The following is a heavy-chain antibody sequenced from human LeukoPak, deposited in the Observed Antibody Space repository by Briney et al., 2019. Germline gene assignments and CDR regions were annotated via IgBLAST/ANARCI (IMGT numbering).Heavy chain of an antibody. CDR1: GGSISSYY. D-gene: IGHD6-13*01. J-gene: IGHJ3*02. CDR2: IYTSGST. CDR3: ARDNERAAAETDAFDI. V-gene: IGHV4-4*07. Sequence: SETLSLTCTVSGGSISSYYWSWIRQPAAKGLEWIGRIYTSGSTNYNPSLKSRVTMSVDTSKNQFSLKLSSVTAADTAVYYCARDNERAAAETDAFDIWGQGTMVTVSS.